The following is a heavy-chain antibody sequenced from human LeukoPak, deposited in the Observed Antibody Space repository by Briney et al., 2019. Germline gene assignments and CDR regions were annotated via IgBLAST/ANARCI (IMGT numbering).Heavy chain of an antibody. CDR3: ARGPYSVWYYYGSGSYNWFDP. V-gene: IGHV3-74*01. CDR2: INSDGSST. D-gene: IGHD3-10*01. Sequence: GGSLRLSCAASGFTFSSYWMHWVHQAPGKGLVWVSRINSDGSSTSYADSVKGRFTISRDNAKNTLYLQMNSLRAEDTAVYYCARGPYSVWYYYGSGSYNWFDPWGQGTLVTVSS. CDR1: GFTFSSYW. J-gene: IGHJ5*02.